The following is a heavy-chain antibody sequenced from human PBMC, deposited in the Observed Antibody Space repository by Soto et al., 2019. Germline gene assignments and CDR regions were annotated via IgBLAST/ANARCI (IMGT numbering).Heavy chain of an antibody. D-gene: IGHD2-15*01. CDR3: TTDSYIDMPIVRFDY. CDR1: GFTFSTYA. V-gene: IGHV3-64*01. Sequence: PGGSLRLSCAASGFTFSTYAIHWVRQAPGKGLEYVSAISSNGDSTYYANSVKGRFAISRDDSKNIAYMQMNSLKIEDTAVYYCTTDSYIDMPIVRFDYWGHGTLVTVSS. CDR2: ISSNGDST. J-gene: IGHJ4*01.